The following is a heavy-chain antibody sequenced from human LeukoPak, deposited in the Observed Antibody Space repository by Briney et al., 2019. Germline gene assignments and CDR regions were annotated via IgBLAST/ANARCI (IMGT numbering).Heavy chain of an antibody. D-gene: IGHD2-21*02. V-gene: IGHV3-21*01. Sequence: GGSLRLSCAASGFTFSSHGMHWVRQAPGKGLEWVSSISSSSSYIYYADSVKGRFTISRDNAKNSLYLQMNSLRAEDTAVYYCARGPRDSRFRMDVWGQGTTVTVSS. CDR2: ISSSSSYI. CDR3: ARGPRDSRFRMDV. CDR1: GFTFSSHG. J-gene: IGHJ6*02.